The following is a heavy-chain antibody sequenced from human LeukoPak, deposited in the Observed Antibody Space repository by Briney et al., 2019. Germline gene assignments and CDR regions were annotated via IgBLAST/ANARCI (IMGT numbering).Heavy chain of an antibody. J-gene: IGHJ4*02. CDR2: ISSSSSTI. CDR1: GFTFTNAW. V-gene: IGHV3-48*01. D-gene: IGHD3-22*01. CDR3: ARVLHKRNYNSSTYYGY. Sequence: PGGSLRLSCAASGFTFTNAWMTWVRQAPGKGLEWVSYISSSSSTIYYADSVKGRFTISRDNAKNSLYLQMSSLRAEDTAVYYCARVLHKRNYNSSTYYGYWGQGTLVTVSS.